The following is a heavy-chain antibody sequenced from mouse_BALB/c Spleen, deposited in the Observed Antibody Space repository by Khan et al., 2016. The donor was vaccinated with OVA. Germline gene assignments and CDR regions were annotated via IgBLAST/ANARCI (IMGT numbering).Heavy chain of an antibody. V-gene: IGHV1-4*01. CDR1: GYTFTSYT. CDR2: INPSNGYT. Sequence: VQLQQSGAELARPGASVKMSCKASGYTFTSYTIHWIKERPGKGLEWIGYINPSNGYTNYNQKFKDKATLTTDKSSTTAYLQPISLTSDDPSVYNCVRDGAYHRNDGWFAYWGQGTLVTVSA. CDR3: VRDGAYHRNDGWFAY. J-gene: IGHJ3*01. D-gene: IGHD2-14*01.